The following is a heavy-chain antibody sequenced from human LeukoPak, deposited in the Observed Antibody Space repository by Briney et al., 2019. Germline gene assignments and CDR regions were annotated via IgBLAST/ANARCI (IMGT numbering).Heavy chain of an antibody. CDR3: ARGPYYYDSSSYLNY. V-gene: IGHV4-34*01. J-gene: IGHJ4*02. CDR2: INHSGST. CDR1: GGSFSGYS. D-gene: IGHD3-22*01. Sequence: PSETLSLTCAVYGGSFSGYSWSWIRQPPGKGLEWIGEINHSGSTNYNPSLKSRVTLSVDTSKNQFSLKLSSMTAADTAVYYCARGPYYYDSSSYLNYWGQGTLVTVSS.